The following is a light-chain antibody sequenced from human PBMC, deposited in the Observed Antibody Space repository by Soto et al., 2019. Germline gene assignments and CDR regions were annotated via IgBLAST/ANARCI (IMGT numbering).Light chain of an antibody. Sequence: QPVLTQPPSVSGAPGQRVTISCTGSRSNIGAGYNVHWYQQLPGTAPKLIIYDHNNRPSGVPDRFSGSKSGTSASLAITGLQAEDEADYYCQSYDTRLSAVVVFGGGTKLTVL. CDR1: RSNIGAGYN. CDR3: QSYDTRLSAVVV. J-gene: IGLJ2*01. CDR2: DHN. V-gene: IGLV1-40*01.